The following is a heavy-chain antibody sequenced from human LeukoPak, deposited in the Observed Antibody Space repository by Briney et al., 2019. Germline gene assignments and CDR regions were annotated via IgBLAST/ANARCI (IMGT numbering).Heavy chain of an antibody. CDR3: ARRAYGDDSFDY. D-gene: IGHD4-17*01. J-gene: IGHJ4*02. CDR2: ITSGSSPI. Sequence: PGGSLRLSCAASGFTFRSYSMNWVRQAPGKGLEWVSYITSGSSPIYYADSVKGRFTISRDNDKNSLYLQMNSLRDEDTAVYYCARRAYGDDSFDYWGQGTLVTVSS. CDR1: GFTFRSYS. V-gene: IGHV3-48*02.